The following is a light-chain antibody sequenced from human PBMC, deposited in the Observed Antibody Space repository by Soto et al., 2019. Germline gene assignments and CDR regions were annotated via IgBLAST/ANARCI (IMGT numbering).Light chain of an antibody. CDR1: QSISRF. Sequence: DIQMTQSASSLSASIGDRVTITCQASQSISRFVNWYQQKPGKAPKLLIHGASNLQSGVPSRFSGSGSGTDFTLTISSLQPEDFATYYCQQSYSTRYTFGQGTKLEIK. J-gene: IGKJ2*01. CDR3: QQSYSTRYT. CDR2: GAS. V-gene: IGKV1-39*01.